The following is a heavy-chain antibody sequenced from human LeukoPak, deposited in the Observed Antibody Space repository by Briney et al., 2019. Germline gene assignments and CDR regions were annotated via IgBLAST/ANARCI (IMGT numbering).Heavy chain of an antibody. V-gene: IGHV4-34*01. J-gene: IGHJ3*02. Sequence: PSETLSLTCAVYGGSFSGYYWSWIRQPPGKGLEWIGEINHSGSTNYNPSLKSRVTISVDTSKNQFSLKLSSVTAADTAVYYCARARIRRGYGSGSYYKRDAFDIWGQGTMVTVSS. CDR1: GGSFSGYY. CDR3: ARARIRRGYGSGSYYKRDAFDI. CDR2: INHSGST. D-gene: IGHD3-10*01.